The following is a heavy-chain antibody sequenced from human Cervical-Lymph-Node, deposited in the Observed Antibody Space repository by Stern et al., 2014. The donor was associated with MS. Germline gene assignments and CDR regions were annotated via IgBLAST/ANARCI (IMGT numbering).Heavy chain of an antibody. J-gene: IGHJ6*02. CDR1: GGPLSMYS. CDR2: ILPIVGMT. CDR3: ARATNDFFYSMDV. Sequence: QDQLVQSGAEVRKPGTSVNVSCKASGGPLSMYSISWVRQAPGQGLEWIGRILPIVGMTNYAQKFQGRVTITSDRSSNTVYMELISLRSEDMAIYFCARATNDFFYSMDVWGQGTTVTLSS. V-gene: IGHV1-69*02.